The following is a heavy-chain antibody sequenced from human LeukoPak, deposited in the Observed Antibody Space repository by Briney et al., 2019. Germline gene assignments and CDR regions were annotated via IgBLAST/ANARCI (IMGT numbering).Heavy chain of an antibody. V-gene: IGHV4-39*01. D-gene: IGHD5-12*01. J-gene: IGHJ4*02. Sequence: SETLSLTCTVSGGSISSSSYYWGWIRQPPGKGLEWIGSIYYSGSTYYNPSLESRVTISVDTSKNQFSLKLSSVTAADTAVYYCAMTSGDSYDPRLVSFDYWGQGTLVTVSS. CDR1: GGSISSSSYY. CDR2: IYYSGST. CDR3: AMTSGDSYDPRLVSFDY.